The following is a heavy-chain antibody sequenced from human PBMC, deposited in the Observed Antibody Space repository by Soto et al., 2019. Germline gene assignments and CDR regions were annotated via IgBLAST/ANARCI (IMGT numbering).Heavy chain of an antibody. Sequence: PGGSLRLSCAASGLSLSPYWIHWVRQVPGRGLEWVARLSSDGFGAAYADSVKGRFFISRDIARNTLSLQMNSLRADDTAVYYCARDLGGPDDWGRGTSVTVSS. CDR2: LSSDGFGA. V-gene: IGHV3-74*03. CDR1: GLSLSPYW. D-gene: IGHD3-16*01. J-gene: IGHJ4*02. CDR3: ARDLGGPDD.